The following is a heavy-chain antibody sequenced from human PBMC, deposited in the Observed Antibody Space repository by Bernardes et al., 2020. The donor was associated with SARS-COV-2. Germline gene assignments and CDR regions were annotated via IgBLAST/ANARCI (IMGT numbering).Heavy chain of an antibody. Sequence: GGSLRLSCTASGFTFNPYMMTWVRQAPGKGLECVSPIDSTSSYTYSVDSVNGRFSSSTDNPRNSPFSQTNSLRVEDTAAYYCACIDSISREHYGMDVWGQETTVSVSS. CDR3: ACIDSISREHYGMDV. D-gene: IGHD6-13*01. CDR1: GFTFNPYM. V-gene: IGHV3-21*06. J-gene: IGHJ6*02. CDR2: IDSTSSYT.